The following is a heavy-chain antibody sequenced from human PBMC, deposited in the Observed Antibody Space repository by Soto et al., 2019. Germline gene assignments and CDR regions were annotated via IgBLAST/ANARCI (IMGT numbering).Heavy chain of an antibody. Sequence: EVQLVESGGGLVQPGRSLRLSCVASGFMFDDYAMHWVRQVPGKGLEWVSGISWDSGDIDYADSVKGRFTISRDNDKNSLYLQMNSLRGEDAAMYYCAKDRGHVYTMDVWGQGTTVTVS. CDR1: GFMFDDYA. CDR3: AKDRGHVYTMDV. V-gene: IGHV3-9*01. J-gene: IGHJ6*01. CDR2: ISWDSGDI. D-gene: IGHD4-4*01.